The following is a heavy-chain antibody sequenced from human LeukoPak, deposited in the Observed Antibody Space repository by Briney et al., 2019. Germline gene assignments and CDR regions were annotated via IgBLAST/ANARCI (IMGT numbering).Heavy chain of an antibody. CDR3: ARDVARYCSGGSCYWFDP. CDR1: GFTFDDNG. Sequence: PGGSLRLSCAASGFTFDDNGMSWVRQAPGKGLEWVSGIIWNVVRTGYADSVKGRFTLSRDNAKTSLYLQMNSLRAEDTALYHCARDVARYCSGGSCYWFDPWGQGTLVTVSS. J-gene: IGHJ5*02. CDR2: IIWNVVRT. D-gene: IGHD2-15*01. V-gene: IGHV3-20*01.